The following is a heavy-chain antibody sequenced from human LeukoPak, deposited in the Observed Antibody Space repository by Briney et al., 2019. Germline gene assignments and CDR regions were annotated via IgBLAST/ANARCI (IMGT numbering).Heavy chain of an antibody. CDR1: GGSISSYY. J-gene: IGHJ4*02. V-gene: IGHV4-59*12. CDR2: IYYSGST. CDR3: ARALGIAAAVYDY. D-gene: IGHD6-13*01. Sequence: SETLSLTCTVSGGSISSYYWSWIRQPPGKGLEWIGYIYYSGSTNYNPSLKSRVTISVDTSKNQFSLKLSSVTAADTAVYYCARALGIAAAVYDYWGQGTLVTVSS.